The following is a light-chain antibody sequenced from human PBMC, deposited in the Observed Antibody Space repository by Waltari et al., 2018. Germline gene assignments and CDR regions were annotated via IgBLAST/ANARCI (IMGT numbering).Light chain of an antibody. CDR2: GAS. V-gene: IGKV3-15*01. J-gene: IGKJ5*01. CDR1: QSVRDN. Sequence: DIVMTQSPATLSVSPGEGATISCRASQSVRDNVAWYQHKAGQAPRLLIHGASTRATGIPARFSGSGSGTEFTLTITTLQSEDFAIYYCQQYYNWPRVTFGQGTRLEIK. CDR3: QQYYNWPRVT.